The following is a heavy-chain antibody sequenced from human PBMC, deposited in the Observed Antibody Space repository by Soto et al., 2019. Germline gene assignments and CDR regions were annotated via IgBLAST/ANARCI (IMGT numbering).Heavy chain of an antibody. CDR3: ARDTGWLRDPYNFDY. Sequence: HLVQSGAEVKKPGASVKVSCVASGYTFSSYGLSWVRQAPGQGLEWMGWISGYNGNTNYAQKFQGRVTMTTDTSTSTAYMELRSLRSDDTAVYYCARDTGWLRDPYNFDYWGQGTLVTVSS. V-gene: IGHV1-18*01. CDR1: GYTFSSYG. D-gene: IGHD5-12*01. CDR2: ISGYNGNT. J-gene: IGHJ4*02.